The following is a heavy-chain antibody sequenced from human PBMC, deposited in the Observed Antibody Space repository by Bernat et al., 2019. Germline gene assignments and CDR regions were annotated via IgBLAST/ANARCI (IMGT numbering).Heavy chain of an antibody. Sequence: EVQLVESGGGLVKPGGSLRLSCAASGFTFSFHSMNWVRQAPGKGLEWVSSISGGGDFMYYADSLQGRFTISRDNAKNSLYLQVNSLRAEDTAVYYCARASSAGPGTRYAYNIWGQGTVVTVSS. V-gene: IGHV3-21*01. J-gene: IGHJ3*02. D-gene: IGHD1-1*01. CDR1: GFTFSFHS. CDR2: ISGGGDFM. CDR3: ARASSAGPGTRYAYNI.